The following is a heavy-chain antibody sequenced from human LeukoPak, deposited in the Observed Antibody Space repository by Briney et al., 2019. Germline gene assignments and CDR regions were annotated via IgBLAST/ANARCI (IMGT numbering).Heavy chain of an antibody. J-gene: IGHJ4*02. CDR2: INPNSGDT. CDR1: GYTFTGYY. Sequence: ASVKVSCKASGYTFTGYYLHWVRQAPGQGLEWMGWINPNSGDTIYAQKFQGRVTMTRDTSISTAFPEVSRQRSDDTAVYYCAREEGFCRSTSCSAPFDYWGQGTLVTVSS. CDR3: AREEGFCRSTSCSAPFDY. V-gene: IGHV1-2*02. D-gene: IGHD2-2*01.